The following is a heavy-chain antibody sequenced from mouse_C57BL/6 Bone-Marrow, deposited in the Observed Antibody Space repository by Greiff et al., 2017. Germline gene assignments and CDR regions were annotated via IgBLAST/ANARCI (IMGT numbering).Heavy chain of an antibody. J-gene: IGHJ4*01. CDR2: IHPNSGST. CDR3: ARSRIYDGYFYAMDY. V-gene: IGHV1-64*01. D-gene: IGHD2-3*01. Sequence: QVQLKQSGAELVKPGASVKLSCKASGYTFTSYWMHWVKQRPGQGLEWIGMIHPNSGSTNYNEKFKSKATLTVDKSSSTAYMQLSSLTSEDSAVYYCARSRIYDGYFYAMDYWGQGTSVTVSS. CDR1: GYTFTSYW.